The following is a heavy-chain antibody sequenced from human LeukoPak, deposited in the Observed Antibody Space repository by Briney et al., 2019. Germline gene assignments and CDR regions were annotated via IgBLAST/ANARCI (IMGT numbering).Heavy chain of an antibody. V-gene: IGHV4-30-2*01. Sequence: PSQTLSLTCAVSGGSISSGGYSWSWIRQPPGKGLEWIGYIYHSGSTYYNPSLKSRVTISVDRSKNQFSLKLSSVTAADTAVYYCARAHDYGDHRFDYWGQGTLVTVSS. CDR2: IYHSGST. D-gene: IGHD4-17*01. CDR3: ARAHDYGDHRFDY. J-gene: IGHJ4*02. CDR1: GGSISSGGYS.